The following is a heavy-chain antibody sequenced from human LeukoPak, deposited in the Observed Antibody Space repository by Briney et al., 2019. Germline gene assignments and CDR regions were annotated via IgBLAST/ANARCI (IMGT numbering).Heavy chain of an antibody. V-gene: IGHV5-51*01. CDR2: IYPGDSDT. J-gene: IGHJ6*03. CDR3: ARHIPDSYYDILTGYYTVGYYYYMDV. CDR1: GYSFTSYW. D-gene: IGHD3-9*01. Sequence: GESLKISCKGSGYSFTSYWIGWVRQMPGKGLEWMGIIYPGDSDTRYSPSFQGQVTISADKSICTAYLQWSSLKASDTAMYYCARHIPDSYYDILTGYYTVGYYYYMDVWGKGTTVTISS.